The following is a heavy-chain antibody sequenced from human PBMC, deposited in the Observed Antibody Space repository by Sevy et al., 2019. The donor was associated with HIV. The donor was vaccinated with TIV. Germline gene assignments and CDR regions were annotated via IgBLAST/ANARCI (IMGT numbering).Heavy chain of an antibody. J-gene: IGHJ6*02. Sequence: GESLKISCKGSGYSFTSYWIVWVRQMPGKGLEWMGIIYPGDSDTRYSPSFQGQVTISVDKSISTSYLQWSSLKASDTAMYYCARGAGGTLPSYYYYGMDVWGQGTTVTVSS. D-gene: IGHD3-16*01. CDR1: GYSFTSYW. CDR3: ARGAGGTLPSYYYYGMDV. CDR2: IYPGDSDT. V-gene: IGHV5-51*01.